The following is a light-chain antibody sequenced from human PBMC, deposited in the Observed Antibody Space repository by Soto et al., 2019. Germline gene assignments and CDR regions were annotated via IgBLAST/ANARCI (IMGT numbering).Light chain of an antibody. V-gene: IGLV3-21*04. CDR1: NIGSKS. Sequence: SYELTQPPSVSVAPGKTARITCGGNNIGSKSVHWYQQKPGRAPLLVMYYDDDRPSDIPERFSGSNSGNTATLTISRVEAGDEADYYCQVWDSTSDHVLFGGGTKLTVL. J-gene: IGLJ2*01. CDR2: YDD. CDR3: QVWDSTSDHVL.